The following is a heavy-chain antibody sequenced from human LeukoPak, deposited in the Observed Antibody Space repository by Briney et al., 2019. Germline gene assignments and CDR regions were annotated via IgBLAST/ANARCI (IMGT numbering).Heavy chain of an antibody. Sequence: GGSLRLSCAASGFTFRNTWMAWVRQAPGKGLEWVANINQDASTKHYVDSVKGRFTISRDNAKNSLYLQMNSLRADDTAIYYCARGQSGSLDYWGQGTLVTVSA. V-gene: IGHV3-7*01. CDR1: GFTFRNTW. CDR2: INQDASTK. D-gene: IGHD1-26*01. CDR3: ARGQSGSLDY. J-gene: IGHJ4*02.